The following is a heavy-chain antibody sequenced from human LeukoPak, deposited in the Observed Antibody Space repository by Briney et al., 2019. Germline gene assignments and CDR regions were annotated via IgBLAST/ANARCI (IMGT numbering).Heavy chain of an antibody. D-gene: IGHD3-22*01. J-gene: IGHJ4*02. CDR2: IYYSGNT. CDR1: GGSISSSSYY. Sequence: SETLSLTCTVSGGSISSSSYYWGWIRQLPGKGLEWIGSIYYSGNTYYNPSLKSRVTISVDTSKNQFSLKMSSVTAADTAVYYCARDQYYDVSTYYEIDYWGQGTLVTVSS. V-gene: IGHV4-39*07. CDR3: ARDQYYDVSTYYEIDY.